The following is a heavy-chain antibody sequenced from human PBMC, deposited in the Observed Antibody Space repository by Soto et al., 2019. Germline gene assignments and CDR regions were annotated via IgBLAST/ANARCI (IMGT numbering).Heavy chain of an antibody. Sequence: QVQLVQSGGEVVQPGASVKVSCKASGYFFTSYGISWVRQAPGQGLEWMGWISPYNGNTKYAQNFQGRVTMTTVTSTYTAYMEVRRLRSDDPAVYYCARDFGSDLSAPGAVFDYWGQGTLVTVSS. CDR1: GYFFTSYG. V-gene: IGHV1-18*04. D-gene: IGHD3-3*01. CDR3: ARDFGSDLSAPGAVFDY. J-gene: IGHJ4*02. CDR2: ISPYNGNT.